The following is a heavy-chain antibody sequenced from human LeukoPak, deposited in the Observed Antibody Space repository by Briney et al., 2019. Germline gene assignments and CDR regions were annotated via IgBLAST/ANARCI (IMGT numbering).Heavy chain of an antibody. V-gene: IGHV4-59*01. CDR3: TRGSIAYYYMDV. J-gene: IGHJ6*03. CDR2: MYYSGST. D-gene: IGHD3-22*01. CDR1: GGSISSYY. Sequence: SETLSLTCTVSGGSISSYYWSWIRQPPGKGLEWIGYMYYSGSTNYNPSLKSRDTISVDMSKNQVSLKLSSVTAADTAVYYCTRGSIAYYYMDVWGKGTTVTISS.